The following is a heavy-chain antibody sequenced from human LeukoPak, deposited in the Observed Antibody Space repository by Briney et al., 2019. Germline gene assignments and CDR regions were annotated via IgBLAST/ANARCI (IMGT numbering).Heavy chain of an antibody. D-gene: IGHD3-10*01. V-gene: IGHV4-38-2*02. J-gene: IGHJ4*02. Sequence: SETLSLTCTVSGYPISSGYYWGWIRQPPGKGLEWIGSIYHSGSPYYNPSLKSRVTISVDTSKNQFSLKLSSVTAADTAVYYCARDTDMVRGVIPFDYWGQGTLVTVSS. CDR3: ARDTDMVRGVIPFDY. CDR1: GYPISSGYY. CDR2: IYHSGSP.